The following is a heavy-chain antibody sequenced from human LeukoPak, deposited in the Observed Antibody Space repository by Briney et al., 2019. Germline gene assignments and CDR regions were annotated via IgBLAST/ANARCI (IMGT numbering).Heavy chain of an antibody. V-gene: IGHV4-39*01. J-gene: IGHJ4*02. D-gene: IGHD2-8*01. Sequence: SETLSLTCTVSGGSISSSSYYWGWIRQPPGKGPEWIGSIYYSGSTYYNPSFKSRVTISVDTSKNQFSLKLSSVTAADTAVYYCARGRLYAPSDYWGQGTLVTVSS. CDR2: IYYSGST. CDR3: ARGRLYAPSDY. CDR1: GGSISSSSYY.